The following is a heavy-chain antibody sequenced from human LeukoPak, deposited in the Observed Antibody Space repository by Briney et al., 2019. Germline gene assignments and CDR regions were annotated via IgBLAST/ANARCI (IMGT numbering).Heavy chain of an antibody. CDR1: GGSFSGYY. J-gene: IGHJ4*02. Sequence: PSETLSLTCAVYGGSFSGYYWSWIRQPPGKGPEWIGEINHSGSTNYNPSLKSRVTMSVDTSKNQFSLKLSSVTAADTAVYYCARGTMVRGVIRPPFDYWGQGTLVTVSS. D-gene: IGHD3-10*01. CDR3: ARGTMVRGVIRPPFDY. CDR2: INHSGST. V-gene: IGHV4-34*01.